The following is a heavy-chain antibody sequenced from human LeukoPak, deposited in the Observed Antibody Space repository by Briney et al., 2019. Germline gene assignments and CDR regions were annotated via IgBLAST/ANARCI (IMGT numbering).Heavy chain of an antibody. Sequence: GGSLRLSCAASGFTFSDYWMHWVRQAPRKGLVWVSIINTDTRGTYYADSVKGRFTISRDNAKNTLYLQMNSLRAEDTAVYYCARAGAYHFDYWGQGTLVTVSS. V-gene: IGHV3-74*01. CDR2: INTDTRGT. J-gene: IGHJ4*02. CDR3: ARAGAYHFDY. D-gene: IGHD3-16*01. CDR1: GFTFSDYW.